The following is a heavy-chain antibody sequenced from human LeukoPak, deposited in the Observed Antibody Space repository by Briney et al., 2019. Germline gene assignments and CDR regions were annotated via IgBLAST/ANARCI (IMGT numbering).Heavy chain of an antibody. V-gene: IGHV4-39*01. CDR2: IYYSGST. CDR3: ARQSTGGPPSYYYYYMDV. D-gene: IGHD7-27*01. Sequence: PSETLSLTCTVSGGSISSSSYYWGWIRQPPGKGLEWIGSIYYSGSTYYNPSLKSRVTISVDTSKNQFSLKLSSVTAADTAVYYCARQSTGGPPSYYYYYMDVWGKGTTVTVSS. CDR1: GGSISSSSYY. J-gene: IGHJ6*03.